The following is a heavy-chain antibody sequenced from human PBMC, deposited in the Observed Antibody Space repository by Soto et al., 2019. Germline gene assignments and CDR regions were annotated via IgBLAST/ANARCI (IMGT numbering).Heavy chain of an antibody. CDR2: IYYSGST. CDR3: ARGYQPLRG. D-gene: IGHD2-2*01. CDR1: GGSISSYY. J-gene: IGHJ4*02. V-gene: IGHV4-59*01. Sequence: QVQLQESGPGLVKPSETLSLTCTVSGGSISSYYWSWIRQPPGKGLEWIGYIYYSGSTNYNPSLKXRXTXXVATSKDPFSLKLSSVTAADTAVYYCARGYQPLRGWGPGTLVTVSS.